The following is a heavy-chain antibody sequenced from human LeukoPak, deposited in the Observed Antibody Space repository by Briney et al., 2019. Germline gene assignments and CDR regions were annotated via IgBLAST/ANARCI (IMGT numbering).Heavy chain of an antibody. J-gene: IGHJ4*02. V-gene: IGHV3-23*01. Sequence: PGGSLRLSCAASGFTFSSYGMSWVRQAPGKGLEWVSAISGSGGSTYYADSVKGRFTTSRDNSKNTLYLQMNSLRAEDTAVYYCAKESSGLRYFDWLLMGDYWGQGTLVTVSS. CDR2: ISGSGGST. CDR1: GFTFSSYG. D-gene: IGHD3-9*01. CDR3: AKESSGLRYFDWLLMGDY.